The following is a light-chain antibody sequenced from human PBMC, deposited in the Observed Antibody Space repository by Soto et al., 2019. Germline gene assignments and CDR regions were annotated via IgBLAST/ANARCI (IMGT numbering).Light chain of an antibody. Sequence: DIVMTQSPLSLSVTPGEPASISCRSSQSLLHTNRFYYISWYLQKPGQSPELLIYLSSNRASGVRDNFSRSGSGTDVTLKITKVEAEDVGVYYGMQALQTPRTFGQGTRVEIK. CDR3: MQALQTPRT. V-gene: IGKV2-28*01. CDR2: LSS. CDR1: QSLLHTNRFYY. J-gene: IGKJ1*01.